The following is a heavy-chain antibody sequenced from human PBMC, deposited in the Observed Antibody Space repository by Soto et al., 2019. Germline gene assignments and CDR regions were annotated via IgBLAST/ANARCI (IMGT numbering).Heavy chain of an antibody. J-gene: IGHJ4*02. D-gene: IGHD5-18*01. CDR2: IYHSGST. CDR1: GGSLSSSNW. CDR3: ARADVDTAMVIGY. Sequence: XTLSLPCAVSGGSLSSSNWWSWVLQPPGKGLELIGEIYHSGSTNYNPSLKSRVTISVDKSKNQFSLKLSSVTAADTDVYYCARADVDTAMVIGYWGQGTLGTVS. V-gene: IGHV4-4*02.